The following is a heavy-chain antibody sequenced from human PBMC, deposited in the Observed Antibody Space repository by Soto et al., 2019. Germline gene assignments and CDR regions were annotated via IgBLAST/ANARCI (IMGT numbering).Heavy chain of an antibody. CDR3: AKYIGGGGYLYDY. D-gene: IGHD2-21*02. Sequence: PGGSLRLSCAASGFTFSDYAMSWVRQGPGKGLEWVSTISGSGGRTFYADSVKGRFTISRDNSKNTLSLQMNSLRAEDTAVYYCAKYIGGGGYLYDYWGQGTLVTVSS. V-gene: IGHV3-23*01. J-gene: IGHJ4*02. CDR2: ISGSGGRT. CDR1: GFTFSDYA.